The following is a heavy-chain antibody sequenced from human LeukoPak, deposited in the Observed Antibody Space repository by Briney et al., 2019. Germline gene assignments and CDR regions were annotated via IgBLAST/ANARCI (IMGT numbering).Heavy chain of an antibody. D-gene: IGHD6-25*01. J-gene: IGHJ4*02. CDR2: MSPGSGYT. V-gene: IGHV1-8*02. CDR1: GYTFTNYD. Sequence: GASVKVSCKTSGYTFTNYDINWVRQATGQGLEWLGWMSPGSGYTGYAQKFQGRVTTTRDISITTAYVELSSLRSEDTAVYYCARGIEAGVDYWGQGTLVTVPS. CDR3: ARGIEAGVDY.